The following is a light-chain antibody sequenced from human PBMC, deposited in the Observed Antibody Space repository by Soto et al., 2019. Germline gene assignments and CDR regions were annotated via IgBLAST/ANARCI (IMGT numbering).Light chain of an antibody. CDR1: SSDVGGYNY. V-gene: IGLV2-14*03. Sequence: QSALTQPASVSGAPGQSITISCTGTSSDVGGYNYVSWYQQHPGKAPKLIIYDVSNRPSGVSNRFSGSKSGNTASLTISVLQAEDEADYYCTSYTSTSTGVFGGGTKLTVL. CDR2: DVS. J-gene: IGLJ3*02. CDR3: TSYTSTSTGV.